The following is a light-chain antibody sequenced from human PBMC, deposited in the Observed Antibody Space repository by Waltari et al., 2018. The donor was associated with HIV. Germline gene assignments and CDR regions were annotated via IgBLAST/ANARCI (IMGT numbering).Light chain of an antibody. Sequence: QSVLTQPPSASGAPGQRVSISCSGGNSNIGRYAVSWYHQLPGTAPKLLIYSNTHRPSGVPDRCSGSKSGTSASLAIGGLQSEEEADYYCAAWYDSLSGSVVFGGGTKLTVL. V-gene: IGLV1-44*01. CDR3: AAWYDSLSGSVV. J-gene: IGLJ2*01. CDR1: NSNIGRYA. CDR2: SNT.